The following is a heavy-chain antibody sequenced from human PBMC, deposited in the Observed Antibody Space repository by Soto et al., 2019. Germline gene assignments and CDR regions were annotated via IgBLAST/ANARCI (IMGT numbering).Heavy chain of an antibody. CDR3: ARGNPYYYDSSGWFDP. V-gene: IGHV4-59*01. CDR1: GDSISSYY. D-gene: IGHD3-22*01. CDR2: IYYSGST. Sequence: PSETLSLTCTVSGDSISSYYWSWIRQPPGKGLEWIGYIYYSGSTNYNPSLKSRVTISVDTSKNQFSLKLSSVTAADTAVYYCARGNPYYYDSSGWFDPWGQGTLVTVS. J-gene: IGHJ5*02.